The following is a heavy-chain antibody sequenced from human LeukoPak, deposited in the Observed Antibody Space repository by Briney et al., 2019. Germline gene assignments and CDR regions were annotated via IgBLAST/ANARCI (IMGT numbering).Heavy chain of an antibody. CDR1: GGTFSSYA. CDR2: IIPIFGTA. J-gene: IGHJ6*02. V-gene: IGHV1-69*13. Sequence: SVKVSCKASGGTFSSYAISWVRQAPGQGLEWMGGIIPIFGTANYAQKFQGRVTITADESTSTAYMELSSLRSEDTAVYYCARDQEVGATGYYGMDVWGQGTTVTVSS. CDR3: ARDQEVGATGYYGMDV. D-gene: IGHD1-26*01.